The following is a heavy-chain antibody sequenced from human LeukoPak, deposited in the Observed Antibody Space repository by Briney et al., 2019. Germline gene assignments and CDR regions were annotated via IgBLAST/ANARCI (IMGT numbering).Heavy chain of an antibody. J-gene: IGHJ4*02. Sequence: GGSQRLSCAASGFPFSSHWLSWFRQSPGRGLEWVVHINSDGSEKNYVDSVKGRFTISRDNARNSQFLHMNSLRAEDTAVYYCASGGGWVFFNWGRGTLVTVSS. CDR2: INSDGSEK. V-gene: IGHV3-7*01. D-gene: IGHD6-19*01. CDR3: ASGGGWVFFN. CDR1: GFPFSSHW.